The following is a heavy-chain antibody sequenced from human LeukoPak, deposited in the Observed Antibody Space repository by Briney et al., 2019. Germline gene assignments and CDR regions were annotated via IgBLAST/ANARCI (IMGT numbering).Heavy chain of an antibody. J-gene: IGHJ5*02. Sequence: ASVKVSCKASGYTFTGYYMNWVRQAPGQGLEWMGIINPGGGNTTYAQKFQGRVTLTRDMSTSTDYLELSSLRSEDTAVYYCARDNSVRDEAWWFNPGGEGTLVTVSS. CDR3: ARDNSVRDEAWWFNP. CDR2: INPGGGNT. CDR1: GYTFTGYY. D-gene: IGHD5-24*01. V-gene: IGHV1-46*01.